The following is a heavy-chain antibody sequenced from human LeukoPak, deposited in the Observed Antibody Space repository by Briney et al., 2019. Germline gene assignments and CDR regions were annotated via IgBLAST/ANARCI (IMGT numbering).Heavy chain of an antibody. CDR1: GGTFSSYA. CDR3: ARGEVGATTPFDY. D-gene: IGHD3-16*01. J-gene: IGHJ4*02. CDR2: IIPIFGTA. Sequence: SVKVSCKAPGGTFSSYAISWVRQAPGQGLEWMGGIIPIFGTANYAQKFQGRVTITADESTSTAYMELSSLRSEDTAVYYCARGEVGATTPFDYWGQGTLVTVSS. V-gene: IGHV1-69*13.